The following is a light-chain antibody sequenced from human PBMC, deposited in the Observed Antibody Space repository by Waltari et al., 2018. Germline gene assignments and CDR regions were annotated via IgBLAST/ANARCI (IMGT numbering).Light chain of an antibody. Sequence: QSGLTQPRSVSGSPGQSVTISCTGTSSDVGGYDYVSRYQQQPGKAPQLFFFDVTKRPPGVPDRFSGSKSGNTASLTISGLQSEDEADYYCCSDGGRNIPVVLGGGTKLSVL. J-gene: IGLJ2*01. V-gene: IGLV2-11*01. CDR3: CSDGGRNIPVV. CDR2: DVT. CDR1: SSDVGGYDY.